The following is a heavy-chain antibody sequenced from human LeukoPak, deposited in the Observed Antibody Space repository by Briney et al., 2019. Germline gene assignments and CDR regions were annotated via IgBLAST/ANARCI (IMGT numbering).Heavy chain of an antibody. CDR2: IYYSGST. V-gene: IGHV4-59*01. CDR3: ARALHYYDSSGYYYNYYYGMDV. J-gene: IGHJ6*02. D-gene: IGHD3-22*01. Sequence: SETLSLTCTVSGGSISSYYWSCIRQPPGKGLEWIGYIYYSGSTNYNPSLKSRVTISVDTSKNQFSLKLSSVTAADTAVYYCARALHYYDSSGYYYNYYYGMDVWGQGTTVTVSS. CDR1: GGSISSYY.